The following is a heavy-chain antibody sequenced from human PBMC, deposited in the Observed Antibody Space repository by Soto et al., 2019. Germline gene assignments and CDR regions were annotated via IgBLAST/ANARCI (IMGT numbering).Heavy chain of an antibody. D-gene: IGHD1-1*01. Sequence: QLQLQESGPGLVKASKTLSLTCAVAGDSISSVNYWWGWIRQPPGKGLEWIGSVFYSGATYYNASLKSRVTIAVDTSNNQFSLTLTSVTAADTAVYYFARQVGTGLWYFDSCGQGSLVTVSS. J-gene: IGHJ4*02. CDR3: ARQVGTGLWYFDS. V-gene: IGHV4-39*01. CDR1: GDSISSVNYW. CDR2: VFYSGAT.